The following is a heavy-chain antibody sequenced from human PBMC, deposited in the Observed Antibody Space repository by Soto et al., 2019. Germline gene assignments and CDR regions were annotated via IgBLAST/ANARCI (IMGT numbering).Heavy chain of an antibody. CDR3: ATQAERYSGYDFPVYFDY. V-gene: IGHV3-30*03. CDR2: ISYDGSNK. Sequence: GGSLRLSCAASGFTFSSYGMHWVRQAPGKGLEWVAVISYDGSNKYYADSVKGRFTISRDNSKNTLYLQMNSLRAEDTAVYYCATQAERYSGYDFPVYFDYWGQGTLVTVSS. CDR1: GFTFSSYG. D-gene: IGHD5-12*01. J-gene: IGHJ4*02.